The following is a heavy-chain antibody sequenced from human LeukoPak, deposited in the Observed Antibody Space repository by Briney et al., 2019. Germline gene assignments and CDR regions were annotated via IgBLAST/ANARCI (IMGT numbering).Heavy chain of an antibody. V-gene: IGHV1-69*04. CDR1: GGTFSSYA. J-gene: IGHJ6*02. CDR3: ARSKYYYDSSGYLYYYYYGMDV. D-gene: IGHD3-22*01. CDR2: IIPILGIA. Sequence: GASVKVSCKASGGTFSSYAISWVRQAPGQGLEWMGRIIPILGIANYAQKFQGRVTITADKYTSTAYMELSSLRSEDPAVYYCARSKYYYDSSGYLYYYYYGMDVWGQGTTVTVSS.